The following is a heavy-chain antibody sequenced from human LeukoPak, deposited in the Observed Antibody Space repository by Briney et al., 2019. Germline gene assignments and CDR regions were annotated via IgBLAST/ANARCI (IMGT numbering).Heavy chain of an antibody. D-gene: IGHD4-23*01. Sequence: GESLKISCKASGYTFITYWIGWVGQMPGRGLEWMGIIYPGDSDTRYSPSFQGQVTISADKSISTAYLQWSSLKASDTAIYYCARPDDYGGKPAAFDIWGQGTLVTVSS. CDR3: ARPDDYGGKPAAFDI. CDR1: GYTFITYW. J-gene: IGHJ3*02. CDR2: IYPGDSDT. V-gene: IGHV5-51*01.